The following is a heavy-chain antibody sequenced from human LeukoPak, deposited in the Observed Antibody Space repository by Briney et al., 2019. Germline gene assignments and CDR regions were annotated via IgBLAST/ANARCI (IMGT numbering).Heavy chain of an antibody. Sequence: PSETLSLTCTVSGVSISTSYWSWMRQPPGKGLEWIGYVHTGGSTNYNPSLNSRVTISVDTSKNQFSLNLSSVTAADTAVYYCARGYFDSSGYSNPFARWGQGTLVTVSS. J-gene: IGHJ4*02. V-gene: IGHV4-4*08. CDR2: VHTGGST. D-gene: IGHD3-22*01. CDR3: ARGYFDSSGYSNPFAR. CDR1: GVSISTSY.